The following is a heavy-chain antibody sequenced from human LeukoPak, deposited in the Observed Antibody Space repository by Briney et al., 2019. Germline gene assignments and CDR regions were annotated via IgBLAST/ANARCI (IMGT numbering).Heavy chain of an antibody. J-gene: IGHJ3*02. V-gene: IGHV3-66*01. Sequence: GGSLRLSCAASGFTVSNNYVNWVRQAPWKGLEWVSVIYSGGSTYYADSVKGRFTISRDNSKNTLYLQMNSLRAEDTAVYYCARDPQINAFDIWGQGTMVTVSS. CDR1: GFTVSNNY. CDR2: IYSGGST. CDR3: ARDPQINAFDI.